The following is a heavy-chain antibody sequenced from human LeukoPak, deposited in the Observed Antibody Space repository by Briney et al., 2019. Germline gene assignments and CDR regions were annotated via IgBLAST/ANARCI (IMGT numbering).Heavy chain of an antibody. J-gene: IGHJ6*03. V-gene: IGHV6-1*01. D-gene: IGHD3-10*01. CDR3: ARMAMVRVHYYYYYYMDV. Sequence: SQTLSLTCAISGDSVSSNSAAWNWIRQSPSRGLEWLGRTYYRSKWYNDYAVSVKSRITINPDTSKNQFSLKLSSVTAADTAVYYCARMAMVRVHYYYYYYMDVWGKGTTVTVSS. CDR1: GDSVSSNSAA. CDR2: TYYRSKWYN.